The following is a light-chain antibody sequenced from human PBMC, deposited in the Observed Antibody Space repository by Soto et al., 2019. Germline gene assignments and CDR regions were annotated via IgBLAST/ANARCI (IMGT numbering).Light chain of an antibody. V-gene: IGKV3-20*01. J-gene: IGKJ2*01. Sequence: ETVLTQFPGTLSLSPGESATLSCRASQSVSSYYLAWYQQKPGQAPRLLIYAASTRATGIPDRFRGSGSGTDFTLTISRLEPEDFAVYYCQQYGDSPRTFGQGTKLEIK. CDR2: AAS. CDR3: QQYGDSPRT. CDR1: QSVSSYY.